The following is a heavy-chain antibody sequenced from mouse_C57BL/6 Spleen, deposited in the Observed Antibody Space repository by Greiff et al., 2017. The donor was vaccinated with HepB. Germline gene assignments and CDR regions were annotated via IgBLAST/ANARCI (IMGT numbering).Heavy chain of an antibody. CDR3: ARSEEVYYDYDEPY. D-gene: IGHD2-4*01. Sequence: EVQLQQSGPELVKPGASVKISCKASGYTFTDYYMNWVKQSHGKSLEWIGDINPNNGGTSYNQKFKGKATLTVDKSSSTAYMELRSLTSEDSAVYYCARSEEVYYDYDEPYWGQGTLVTVSA. CDR2: INPNNGGT. CDR1: GYTFTDYY. V-gene: IGHV1-26*01. J-gene: IGHJ3*01.